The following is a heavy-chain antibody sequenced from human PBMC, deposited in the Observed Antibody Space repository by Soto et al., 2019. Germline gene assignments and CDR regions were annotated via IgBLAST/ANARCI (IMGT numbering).Heavy chain of an antibody. CDR1: GCSLSSDDHY. CDR3: ARDRSNSPDFFDF. J-gene: IGHJ4*02. V-gene: IGHV4-30-4*01. Sequence: QVPLQESGPGLVKPSQTLSLPCTVSGCSLSSDDHYLTWIRQPPGKGLEWIGYIYYTGSTNYDPSLQSRVTISMDTSKNQFSLRVNSVTAADTAVYYCARDRSNSPDFFDFWGQGTLVTVSS. D-gene: IGHD6-6*01. CDR2: IYYTGST.